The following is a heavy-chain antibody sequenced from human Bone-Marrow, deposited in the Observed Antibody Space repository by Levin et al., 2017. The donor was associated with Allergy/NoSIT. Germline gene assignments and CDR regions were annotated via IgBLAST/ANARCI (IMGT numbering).Heavy chain of an antibody. CDR2: IYSGGNT. J-gene: IGHJ4*02. V-gene: IGHV3-53*01. Sequence: PGGSLRLSCAASGFTVSNNYMSWVRQAPGKGLEGVSIIYSGGNTYYTDSVKGRFTISRDSSKNTLYLQMNSLRAEDTAVYYCATSPTSGYWGQGTLVTVSS. CDR3: ATSPTSGY. CDR1: GFTVSNNY.